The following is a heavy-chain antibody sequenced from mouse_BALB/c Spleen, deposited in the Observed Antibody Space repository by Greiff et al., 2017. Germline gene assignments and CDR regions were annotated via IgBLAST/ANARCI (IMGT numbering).Heavy chain of an antibody. V-gene: IGHV1-77*01. CDR3: ATFYDYDGAMDY. Sequence: QVQLKESGPELVKPGASVKMSCKASGYTFTDYVISWVKQRTGQGLEWIGEIYPGSGSTYYNEKFKGKATLTADKSSNTAYMQLSSLTSEDSAVYFCATFYDYDGAMDYWGQGTSVTVSS. J-gene: IGHJ4*01. CDR1: GYTFTDYV. CDR2: IYPGSGST. D-gene: IGHD2-4*01.